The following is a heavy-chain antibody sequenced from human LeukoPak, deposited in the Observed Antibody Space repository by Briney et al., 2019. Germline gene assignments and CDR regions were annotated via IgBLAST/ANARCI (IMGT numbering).Heavy chain of an antibody. Sequence: SKTLSLTCTASGGSISSYYWSWIRQPPGKGLEWIGYIYYSGSTNYNPSLKSRVTISVDTSKNQFSLKLSSVTAADTAVYYCARLAVKGDAFDIWGQGTMVTVSS. CDR1: GGSISSYY. CDR2: IYYSGST. J-gene: IGHJ3*02. CDR3: ARLAVKGDAFDI. D-gene: IGHD2-21*01. V-gene: IGHV4-59*01.